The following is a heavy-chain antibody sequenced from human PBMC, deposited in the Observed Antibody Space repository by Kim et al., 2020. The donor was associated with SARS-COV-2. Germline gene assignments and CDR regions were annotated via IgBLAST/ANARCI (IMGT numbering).Heavy chain of an antibody. CDR3: ARGVVVVAASSDHDY. CDR2: ISSSSSYI. CDR1: GFTFSSYS. Sequence: GGSLRLSCAASGFTFSSYSMNWVRQAPGKGLEWVSSISSSSSYIYYADSVKGRFTISRDNAKNSLYLQMNSLRAEDTAVYYCARGVVVVAASSDHDYWGQGTLVTVSS. D-gene: IGHD2-15*01. V-gene: IGHV3-21*01. J-gene: IGHJ4*02.